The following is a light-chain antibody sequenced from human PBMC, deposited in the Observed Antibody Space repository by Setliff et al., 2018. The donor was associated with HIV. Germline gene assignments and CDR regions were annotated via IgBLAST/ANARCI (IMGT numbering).Light chain of an antibody. V-gene: IGLV1-51*02. CDR2: ENN. J-gene: IGLJ3*02. CDR1: TSNIGNND. Sequence: QSALTQPPSVSAAPGQKVTISCSGSTSNIGNNDVSWYQQLPGTAPKLLIYENNKRPSGIPDRFSGSKSGTSATLGITGLQTGDEADYYCATWDSSLSAGVFGGGTK. CDR3: ATWDSSLSAGV.